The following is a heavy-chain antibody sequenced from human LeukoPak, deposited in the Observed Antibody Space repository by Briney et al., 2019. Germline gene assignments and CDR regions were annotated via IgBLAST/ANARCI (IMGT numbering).Heavy chain of an antibody. D-gene: IGHD5-24*01. J-gene: IGHJ4*02. CDR1: GGSISSGGYY. Sequence: SETLSLTCTVSGGSISSGGYYWSWIRQHPGKGLEWIGYIYYSGSTYYNPSLKSRVTISVDTSKDQFSLKLSSVTAADTAVYYCARDGYNTPGYWGQGTLVTVSS. CDR2: IYYSGST. CDR3: ARDGYNTPGY. V-gene: IGHV4-31*03.